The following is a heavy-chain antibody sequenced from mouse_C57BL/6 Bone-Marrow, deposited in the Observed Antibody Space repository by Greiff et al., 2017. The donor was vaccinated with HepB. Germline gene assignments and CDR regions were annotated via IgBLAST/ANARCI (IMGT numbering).Heavy chain of an antibody. CDR1: GYTFTSYW. CDR3: ARDDDYDTYAMDY. V-gene: IGHV1-55*01. D-gene: IGHD2-4*01. J-gene: IGHJ4*01. CDR2: IYPGSGST. Sequence: QVQLQQPGAELVKPGASVKMSCKASGYTFTSYWITWVKQRPGQGLEWIGDIYPGSGSTNYNEKFKSKATLTVDTSSSTAYMQLSSLTSEDSAVYYCARDDDYDTYAMDYWGQGTSVTVSS.